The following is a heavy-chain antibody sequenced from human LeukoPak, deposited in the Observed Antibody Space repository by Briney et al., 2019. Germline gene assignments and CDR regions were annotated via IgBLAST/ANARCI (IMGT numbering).Heavy chain of an antibody. J-gene: IGHJ4*02. CDR2: ISSSSSTI. CDR1: GFTFSSYS. D-gene: IGHD5-24*01. V-gene: IGHV3-48*01. CDR3: ARDGEMATIRPPFDY. Sequence: GGSLRLSCAASGFTFSSYSMNCVRQAPGKGLEWVSYISSSSSTIYYADSVKGRFTISRDNAKNSLYLQMNSLRAEDTAVYYCARDGEMATIRPPFDYWGQGTLVTVSS.